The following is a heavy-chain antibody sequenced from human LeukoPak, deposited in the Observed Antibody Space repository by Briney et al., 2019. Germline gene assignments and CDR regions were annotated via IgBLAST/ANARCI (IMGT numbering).Heavy chain of an antibody. CDR1: GFSFSSYG. V-gene: IGHV3-23*01. D-gene: IGHD3-10*01. J-gene: IGHJ4*02. CDR2: ISDSGRSV. CDR3: AMSRTGSYYKAYSDS. Sequence: PGGSLRLSCAASGFSFSSYGMSWVRQAPGKGLEWVSGISDSGRSVDDADSVKGRFIISRDNFKNTLYLEMNSLRAEDTAVYYCAMSRTGSYYKAYSDSWGQGTLVTVSS.